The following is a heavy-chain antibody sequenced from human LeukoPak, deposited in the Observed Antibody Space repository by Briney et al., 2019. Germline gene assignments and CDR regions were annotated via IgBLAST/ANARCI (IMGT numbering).Heavy chain of an antibody. J-gene: IGHJ4*02. CDR3: ARRPGIRAPIDY. Sequence: SETLSLTCTVSGGSISSSSYYWGWIRQPPGKGLEWIGSIYYSGSTYYNPSPKSRVTISVDTSKNQFSLKLSSVTAADTAVYYCARRPGIRAPIDYWGQGTLVTVSS. CDR1: GGSISSSSYY. V-gene: IGHV4-39*07. CDR2: IYYSGST. D-gene: IGHD3-10*01.